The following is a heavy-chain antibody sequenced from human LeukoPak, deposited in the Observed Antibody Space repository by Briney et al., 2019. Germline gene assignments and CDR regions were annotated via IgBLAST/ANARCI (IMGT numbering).Heavy chain of an antibody. J-gene: IGHJ4*02. D-gene: IGHD6-25*01. CDR3: ATSNSNGLSLFDY. V-gene: IGHV3-72*01. CDR1: GFTSSDHY. Sequence: GSLRLXCVVSGFTSSDHYIDWARQAPGKGLEWVGRIRNKVNSYTTEYAASVKGRFTISRDDSKNSVWLQMNSLKTEDSAVYYCATSNSNGLSLFDYWGQGTLVTVSS. CDR2: IRNKVNSYTT.